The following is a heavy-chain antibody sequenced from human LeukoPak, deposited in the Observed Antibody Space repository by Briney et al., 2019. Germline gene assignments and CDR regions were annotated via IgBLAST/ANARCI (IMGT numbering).Heavy chain of an antibody. J-gene: IGHJ5*02. Sequence: SETLSLTCAVYGGSFSGYYWSWIRQPPGKGLEWIGEINHGGSTNYNPSLKSRVTISVDTSKNQFSLKLSSVTAADTAVYYCARDPFYGSGSPGWFDPWGQGTLVTVSS. V-gene: IGHV4-34*01. CDR3: ARDPFYGSGSPGWFDP. CDR1: GGSFSGYY. D-gene: IGHD3-10*01. CDR2: INHGGST.